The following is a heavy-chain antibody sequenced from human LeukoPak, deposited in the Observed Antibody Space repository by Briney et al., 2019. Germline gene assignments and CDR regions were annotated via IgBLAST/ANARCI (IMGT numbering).Heavy chain of an antibody. CDR3: AKEYWGFSGSQSAGFNI. D-gene: IGHD1-26*01. CDR1: VSEFIFCNYG. Sequence: GGSLRLSCAASVSEFIFCNYGMHWVRQAQGKGLEWEAVISYDGRNKYYAESVKGRFTISRDNSENTLYLQMNSLRSEDTAVFYCAKEYWGFSGSQSAGFNIWGHGTMVTVAS. J-gene: IGHJ3*02. CDR2: ISYDGRNK. V-gene: IGHV3-30*18.